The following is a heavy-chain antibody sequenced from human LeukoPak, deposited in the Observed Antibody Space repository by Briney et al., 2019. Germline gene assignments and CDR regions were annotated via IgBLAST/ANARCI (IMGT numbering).Heavy chain of an antibody. V-gene: IGHV4-59*01. Sequence: SETLSLTCTVPGGSISSYYWSWIRQPPGKGLEWIGYIYYSGSTNYNTSPKSRVTISVDTSKNQFSLKLSSVTAADTAVYYCARDYDSSGYLGYWGQGTLVTVSS. J-gene: IGHJ4*02. CDR1: GGSISSYY. CDR2: IYYSGST. CDR3: ARDYDSSGYLGY. D-gene: IGHD3-22*01.